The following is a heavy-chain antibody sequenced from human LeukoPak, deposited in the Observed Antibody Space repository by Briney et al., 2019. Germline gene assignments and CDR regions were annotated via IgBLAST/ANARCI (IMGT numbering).Heavy chain of an antibody. CDR2: FDPEDGET. V-gene: IGHV1-24*01. D-gene: IGHD2-21*01. J-gene: IGHJ3*02. CDR1: GYTLTELS. CDR3: AKFTRGKVVGAFDI. Sequence: ASVKVSRKVAGYTLTELSMHWVRQAPGKGLEWMGGFDPEDGETIYAQKFQGRVTMTEDTSTDTAYMELSSLRSEDTAVYYCAKFTRGKVVGAFDIWGQGTMVTVSS.